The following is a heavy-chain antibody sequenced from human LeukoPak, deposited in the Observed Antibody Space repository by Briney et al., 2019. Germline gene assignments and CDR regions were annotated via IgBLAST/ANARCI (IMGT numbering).Heavy chain of an antibody. CDR1: GFTFSSYS. CDR3: ARDNRIAAAGLPSFDY. D-gene: IGHD6-13*01. CDR2: ISSSSSTI. J-gene: IGHJ4*02. Sequence: GGSLRLSCAASGFTFSSYSMNWARQAPGKGLEWVSYISSSSSTIYYADSVKGRFTISRDNAKNSLYLQMNSLRAEDTAVYYCARDNRIAAAGLPSFDYWGQGTLVTVSS. V-gene: IGHV3-48*04.